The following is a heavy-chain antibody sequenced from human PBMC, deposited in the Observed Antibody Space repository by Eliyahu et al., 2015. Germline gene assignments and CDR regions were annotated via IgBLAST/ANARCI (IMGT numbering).Heavy chain of an antibody. CDR2: ISWNSGII. J-gene: IGHJ4*02. CDR3: IKGSGSYYDSFDY. CDR1: GFXFEDYA. Sequence: EVQLVESGGGLVQPGRSLRLXCXXXGFXFEDYAMPWVRQAPGKGLEWVSGISWNSGIIGYADSVKGRFTVSRDNAKKSLYLQMNSLRFEDTALYYCIKGSGSYYDSFDYWGQGTLVTVSS. D-gene: IGHD1-26*01. V-gene: IGHV3-9*01.